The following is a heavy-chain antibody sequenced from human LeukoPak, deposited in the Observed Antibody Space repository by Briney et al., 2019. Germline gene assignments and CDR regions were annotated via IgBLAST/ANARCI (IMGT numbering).Heavy chain of an antibody. CDR1: GFTFSTYG. D-gene: IGHD3-22*01. CDR3: ARQYYYDSSGYYSTWPIDY. Sequence: GGSLRLSCAASGFTFSTYGMHWVRQAPGKGLEWVSYISSSSSTIYYADSVKGRFTISRDNAKNSLYLQMNSLRAEDTAVYYCARQYYYDSSGYYSTWPIDYWGQGTLVTVSS. J-gene: IGHJ4*02. V-gene: IGHV3-48*01. CDR2: ISSSSSTI.